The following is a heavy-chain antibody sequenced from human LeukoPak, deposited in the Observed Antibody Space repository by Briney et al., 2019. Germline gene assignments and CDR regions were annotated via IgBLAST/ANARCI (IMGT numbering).Heavy chain of an antibody. CDR1: VDSVSSNSAS. Sequence: SQTLSLTCAISVDSVSSNSASWNWIRQSPSRGLEWLGRTYYSSKWYNDYAVSVKSRITINPDTSKNQVSLQLNSVTPEDTAVYYCVRAPGAHSSGWAIEGYFDYWGQGTLVTVSS. CDR2: TYYSSKWYN. V-gene: IGHV6-1*01. J-gene: IGHJ4*02. CDR3: VRAPGAHSSGWAIEGYFDY. D-gene: IGHD6-19*01.